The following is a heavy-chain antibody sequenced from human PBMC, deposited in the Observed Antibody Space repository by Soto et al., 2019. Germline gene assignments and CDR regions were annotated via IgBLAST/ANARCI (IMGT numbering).Heavy chain of an antibody. CDR1: EFTFRDFS. CDR2: IDLSGTTT. CDR3: AKDRVPDGIYSSDY. J-gene: IGHJ4*02. D-gene: IGHD2-15*01. Sequence: LRLCSRAAEFTFRDFSMNRFRQAPGKGLEWVSFIDLSGTTTYYRDSVKGRFTMSKDKSRKTVYLQMNSLRVEDTAIYYCAKDRVPDGIYSSDYWGQGVLVTVSS. V-gene: IGHV3-23*01.